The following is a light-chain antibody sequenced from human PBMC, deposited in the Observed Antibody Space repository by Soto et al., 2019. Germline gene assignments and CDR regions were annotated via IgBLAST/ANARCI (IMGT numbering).Light chain of an antibody. CDR2: AAS. CDR1: QVVHTY. Sequence: DIQMTQSPSSLSASVGDTVTITCRASQVVHTYLAWYQQRRGKVPKLLIDAASTLQSGVPSRFSGSGSGTDFALTISSLQPEDVATYYCQGYDTDPLTFGGGTHVEIK. V-gene: IGKV1-27*01. J-gene: IGKJ4*01. CDR3: QGYDTDPLT.